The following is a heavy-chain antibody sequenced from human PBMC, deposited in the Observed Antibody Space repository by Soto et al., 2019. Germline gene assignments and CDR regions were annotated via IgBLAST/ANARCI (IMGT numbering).Heavy chain of an antibody. D-gene: IGHD3-16*01. V-gene: IGHV3-15*07. J-gene: IGHJ4*02. CDR3: TSFFQPRGRLFDC. Sequence: ESGGGFVESGGSLRLSCAASGFSFKDAWMTWVRQAPGKGLEWVGRIKSSTEGGTADYGAAVKGRFTMSRDDSKDTLYLHMDGLKREDTGGYYCTSFFQPRGRLFDCWGPGTQVTVYS. CDR2: IKSSTEGGTA. CDR1: GFSFKDAW.